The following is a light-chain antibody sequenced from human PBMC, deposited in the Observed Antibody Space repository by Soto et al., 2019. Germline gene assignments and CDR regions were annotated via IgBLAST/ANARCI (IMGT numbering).Light chain of an antibody. J-gene: IGLJ3*02. V-gene: IGLV8-61*01. CDR3: VLYMRSGISV. CDR2: STN. CDR1: SGSVSTTYY. Sequence: QAVVTQEPSFSVSPGGTVTLTCGLSSGSVSTTYYPSWYQQTPGQAPRTLIYSTNTRSSGVSDRFSGSILGNKAALTITGAQADDESDYYCVLYMRSGISVFGGGTKLTVL.